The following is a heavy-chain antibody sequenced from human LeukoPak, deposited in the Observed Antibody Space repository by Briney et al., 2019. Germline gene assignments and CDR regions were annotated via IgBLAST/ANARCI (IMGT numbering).Heavy chain of an antibody. V-gene: IGHV4-61*02. J-gene: IGHJ4*02. D-gene: IGHD6-13*01. CDR2: IYSSGST. Sequence: SETLSLTCTVSGGSVSSGSYYWSWIRQPAGKGLEWIGRIYSSGSTNYNPSLKGRVTISVDTSKNQFSLRLSSVTGADTAVYYCARLIAANPQLDYWGQGTLVTVSS. CDR3: ARLIAANPQLDY. CDR1: GGSVSSGSYY.